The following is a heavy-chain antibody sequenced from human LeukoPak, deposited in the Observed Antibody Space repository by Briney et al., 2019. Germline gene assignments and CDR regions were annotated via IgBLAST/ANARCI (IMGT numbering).Heavy chain of an antibody. Sequence: GGSLNLSCKASGYRCTSFWIGGVRQMPGRGLEWMGIIYPGDSDTRFSPSFQGQVTISADKSISTAYLQWNSLKASDTAMYYCARHLFSLVAAIEGAFDIWGQGTMVTVSS. D-gene: IGHD5-12*01. V-gene: IGHV5-51*01. J-gene: IGHJ3*02. CDR1: GYRCTSFW. CDR3: ARHLFSLVAAIEGAFDI. CDR2: IYPGDSDT.